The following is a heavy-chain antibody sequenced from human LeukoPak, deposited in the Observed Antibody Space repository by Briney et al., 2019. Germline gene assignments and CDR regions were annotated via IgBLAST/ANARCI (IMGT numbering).Heavy chain of an antibody. V-gene: IGHV3-48*01. CDR2: ISSSSSTI. CDR3: AREEVGATTVS. Sequence: GGALRLSCADSGFTFSSYSMKWVRQAPGKGVEWVSYISSSSSTIYYADSVKGRFTISRDNAKNSLYLQMNSLRAEDTAVYYCAREEVGATTVSWGQGTLVTVSS. D-gene: IGHD1-26*01. J-gene: IGHJ5*02. CDR1: GFTFSSYS.